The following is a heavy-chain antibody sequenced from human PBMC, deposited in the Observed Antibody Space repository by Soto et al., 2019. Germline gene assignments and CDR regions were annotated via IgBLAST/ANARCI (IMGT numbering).Heavy chain of an antibody. Sequence: GASVKISCKASGNSFTTYYMHWVRQAPGQGLEWMGIINPSGGRTTYAQKFQGRVTMNRGTSTSTFHMELRSLTAEDTDVYYCARLYPYYSCGYYDYWGQGTLVTVSS. J-gene: IGHJ4*02. D-gene: IGHD3-22*01. CDR3: ARLYPYYSCGYYDY. CDR2: INPSGGRT. CDR1: GNSFTTYY. V-gene: IGHV1-46*01.